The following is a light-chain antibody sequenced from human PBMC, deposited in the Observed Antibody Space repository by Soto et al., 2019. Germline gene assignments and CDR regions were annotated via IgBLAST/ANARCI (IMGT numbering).Light chain of an antibody. J-gene: IGKJ5*01. Sequence: IVLTQSPGTLSLSPGETATLSCRASQSVTDNYVAWYKQNPGQAPRLLIHGASNRATGLPDRFSGSGSGTDFTLTISRLEPEDFAVYYCQQYGSSLITFGQGTRLEIK. CDR3: QQYGSSLIT. CDR1: QSVTDNY. V-gene: IGKV3-20*01. CDR2: GAS.